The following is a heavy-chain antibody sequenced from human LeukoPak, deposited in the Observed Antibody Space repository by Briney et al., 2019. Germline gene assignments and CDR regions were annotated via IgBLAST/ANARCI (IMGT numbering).Heavy chain of an antibody. V-gene: IGHV4-61*02. J-gene: IGHJ6*02. CDR1: GDSISSGSYY. D-gene: IGHD2-8*01. Sequence: SETLSLTCTVSGDSISSGSYYWSWIRQPAGKGLEWIGRIYTSGSTNYNPSLKSRVTISVDTSKNQFPLKLSSVTAADTAVYYCARLMATNYGMDVWGQGTTVTVSS. CDR2: IYTSGST. CDR3: ARLMATNYGMDV.